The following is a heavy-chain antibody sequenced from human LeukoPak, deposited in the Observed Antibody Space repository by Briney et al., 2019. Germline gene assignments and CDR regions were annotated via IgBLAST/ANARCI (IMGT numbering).Heavy chain of an antibody. CDR1: GYSFTNYW. D-gene: IGHD4-17*01. J-gene: IGHJ4*02. V-gene: IGHV5-51*01. Sequence: GESLKISCKGSGYSFTNYWIGWVRQMPGKGLEWMGIIYPGDSDTRYSPSSQGQVTISADKSISTAYLQWSSLKASDTAMYFCARRFLYGASRYFDYWGQGTLVTVSS. CDR3: ARRFLYGASRYFDY. CDR2: IYPGDSDT.